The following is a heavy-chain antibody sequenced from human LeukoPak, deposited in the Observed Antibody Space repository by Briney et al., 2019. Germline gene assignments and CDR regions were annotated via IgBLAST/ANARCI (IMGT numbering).Heavy chain of an antibody. J-gene: IGHJ6*02. CDR1: GFTFSTYA. V-gene: IGHV3-23*01. CDR2: ISNSGGST. D-gene: IGHD2-21*02. Sequence: PGGSLRLSCAASGFTFSTYAMSWVRQAPGKGLEWVSAISNSGGSTYYADSVKGRFTISRDNSKNTLYLQMNSLRVEDTAVYYCAKDAACGGDCSVPTVWGQGTTVTVSS. CDR3: AKDAACGGDCSVPTV.